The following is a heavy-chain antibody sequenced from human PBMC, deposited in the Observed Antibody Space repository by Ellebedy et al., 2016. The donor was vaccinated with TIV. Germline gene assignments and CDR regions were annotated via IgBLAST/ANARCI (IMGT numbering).Heavy chain of an antibody. V-gene: IGHV3-7*03. J-gene: IGHJ4*02. D-gene: IGHD5-18*01. CDR2: IKQDGSEK. CDR3: ARVVDSYGLRYFDY. Sequence: GESLKISCAASGFTFTNYAMTWVRQAPGKGLEWVANIKQDGSEKYYVDSVKGRFTISRDNAKNSLYMQMNSLRAEDTAVYYCARVVDSYGLRYFDYWGQGTLVTVSS. CDR1: GFTFTNYA.